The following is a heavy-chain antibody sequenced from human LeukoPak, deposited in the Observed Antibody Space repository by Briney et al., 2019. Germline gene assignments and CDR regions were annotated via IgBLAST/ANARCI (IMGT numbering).Heavy chain of an antibody. J-gene: IGHJ6*03. Sequence: SETLSLTCTVSGGSISSSSYYWGWIRQPPGKGLEWIGSIYYSGSTYYNPSLKSRVTISVDTSKNQFSLKLSSVTAADTAVYYCARLAWYYDFWSGNEYYYMDVWGKGTTVTVSS. CDR2: IYYSGST. D-gene: IGHD3-3*01. CDR3: ARLAWYYDFWSGNEYYYMDV. V-gene: IGHV4-39*01. CDR1: GGSISSSSYY.